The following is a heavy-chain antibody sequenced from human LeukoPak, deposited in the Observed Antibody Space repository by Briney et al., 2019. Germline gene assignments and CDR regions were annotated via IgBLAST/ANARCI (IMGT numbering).Heavy chain of an antibody. CDR2: IIPILGIA. CDR3: ARLPFALKPSHFDY. J-gene: IGHJ4*02. V-gene: IGHV1-69*04. Sequence: GASVKVSFKASGGTFSSYAISWVRQAPGQGLEWMGRIIPILGIANYAQKFQGRVTITADKSTSTAYMELSSLRSEDTAVYYCARLPFALKPSHFDYWGQGTLVTVSS. CDR1: GGTFSSYA.